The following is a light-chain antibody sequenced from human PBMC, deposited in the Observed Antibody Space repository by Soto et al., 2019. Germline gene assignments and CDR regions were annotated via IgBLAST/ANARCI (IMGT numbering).Light chain of an antibody. CDR2: QDS. V-gene: IGLV3-1*01. CDR1: KLGDKY. Sequence: SYELTQPPSVSVSPGQTASITCSGDKLGDKYTCWYQQKPGQSPVLVIYQDSKRPSGIPERFSGSNSGSTATLTISVTQAMDEADYYCQAWDSSTANYVFGTGTKVTVL. J-gene: IGLJ1*01. CDR3: QAWDSSTANYV.